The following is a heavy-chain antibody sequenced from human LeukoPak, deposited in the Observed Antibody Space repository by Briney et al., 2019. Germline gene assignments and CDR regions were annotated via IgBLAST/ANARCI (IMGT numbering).Heavy chain of an antibody. V-gene: IGHV3-64*01. D-gene: IGHD3-16*01. J-gene: IGHJ4*02. CDR3: AREVGGGVDC. CDR2: ISGNGGTT. CDR1: GFTFSNYV. Sequence: GGSLRLSCAVSGFTFSNYVIHWVRQAPGKGLESVSAISGNGGTTYYINSVKGRFTISRDNSKNTVYLQMGSLRAEDMAVYYCAREVGGGVDCWGQGTLVTVSS.